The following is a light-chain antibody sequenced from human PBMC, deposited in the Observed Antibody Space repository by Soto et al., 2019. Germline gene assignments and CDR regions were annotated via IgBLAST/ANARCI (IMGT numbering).Light chain of an antibody. V-gene: IGLV2-8*01. CDR1: SSDVGAYKD. Sequence: QSALTQPPSASGSPGQSVTISCTGTSSDVGAYKDVSWYQQYPGKAPKLMIYEVTKRPSGVPDLFAGYKSGNTASLTVSGLQDEDEADYYCTSYVGHDIVVSGGGTKLTVL. CDR2: EVT. CDR3: TSYVGHDIVV. J-gene: IGLJ2*01.